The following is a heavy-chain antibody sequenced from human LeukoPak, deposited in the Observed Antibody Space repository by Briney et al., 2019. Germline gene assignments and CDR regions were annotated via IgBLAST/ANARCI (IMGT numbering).Heavy chain of an antibody. CDR1: GGTFSSYA. CDR2: INPNSGGT. D-gene: IGHD3-10*01. CDR3: ARYYGSGRYVDY. Sequence: ASVKVSCKASGGTFSSYAISWVRQAPGQGLEWMGWINPNSGGTNYAQKFQGRVTMTRDTSISTVYMELSRLRSDDTAVYYCARYYGSGRYVDYWGQGTLVTVSS. V-gene: IGHV1-2*02. J-gene: IGHJ4*02.